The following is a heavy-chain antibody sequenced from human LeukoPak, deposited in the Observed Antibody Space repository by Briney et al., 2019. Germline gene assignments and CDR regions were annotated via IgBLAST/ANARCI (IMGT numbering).Heavy chain of an antibody. D-gene: IGHD3-22*01. V-gene: IGHV1-18*01. CDR3: ARGAYYDSSGYFSYMDV. CDR1: GYTFTNYG. CDR2: ISTYNGNT. Sequence: GASVKVSCKASGYTFTNYGISWVRQAPGQGLEWMGWISTYNGNTQKLQDRVTMTTDTSTSTAYMELRSLRSDDTAVYYCARGAYYDSSGYFSYMDVWGKGTTVTVSS. J-gene: IGHJ6*03.